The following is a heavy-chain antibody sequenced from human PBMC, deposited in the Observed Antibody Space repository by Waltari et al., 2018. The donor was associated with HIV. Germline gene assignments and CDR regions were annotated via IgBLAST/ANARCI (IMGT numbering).Heavy chain of an antibody. CDR2: INTKNGNP. D-gene: IGHD3-3*01. J-gene: IGHJ6*03. CDR3: ARGTGYERFWSVVRNYYSSMDV. CDR1: GYTFTDYA. Sequence: QVQLVQSGSELKKPGASVKISCKASGYTFTDYAINWVRQAPGQGLEWMGWINTKNGNPVYAHGFTGRFVFLSDTSLNTASLQISTLKAEDTAVYFCARGTGYERFWSVVRNYYSSMDVWGKGTTVTVSS. V-gene: IGHV7-4-1*02.